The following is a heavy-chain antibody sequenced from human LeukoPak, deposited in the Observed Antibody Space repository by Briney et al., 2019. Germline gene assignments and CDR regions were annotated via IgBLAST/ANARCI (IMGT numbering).Heavy chain of an antibody. CDR3: AREENYYDSSGRRDY. D-gene: IGHD3-22*01. Sequence: SLSPSRAVSGFTPSSFTTNWGRQTPEEGLEWVSSISSIISYINYADSVKGRFTISRDNAKKSPYLQMNSLKAEVTAVYYCAREENYYDSSGRRDYWGQGTRVTVSS. CDR1: GFTPSSFT. V-gene: IGHV3-21*01. J-gene: IGHJ4*02. CDR2: ISSIISYI.